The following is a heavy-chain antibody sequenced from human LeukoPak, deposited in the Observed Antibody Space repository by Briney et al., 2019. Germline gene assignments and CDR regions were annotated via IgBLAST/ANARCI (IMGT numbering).Heavy chain of an antibody. CDR3: ASCSSTVRYYYMDV. Sequence: RASESLSLTCTVSSGSISSSSYYWGWIRQSPGKGLEWIGNIYYSGSTYYNPSLKSRVTISVDTSKNQFSLNLSSVTVADTAVYYCASCSSTVRYYYMDVWGKGTTVTISS. V-gene: IGHV4-39*01. D-gene: IGHD2-2*01. CDR2: IYYSGST. CDR1: SGSISSSSYY. J-gene: IGHJ6*03.